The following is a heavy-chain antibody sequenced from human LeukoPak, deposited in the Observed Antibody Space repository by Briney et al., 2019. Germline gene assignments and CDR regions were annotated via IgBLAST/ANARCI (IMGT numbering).Heavy chain of an antibody. V-gene: IGHV4-30-2*01. CDR1: GGSISSGGYY. CDR2: IYHSGST. J-gene: IGHJ4*02. Sequence: SETLSLTCTVSGGSISSGGYYRSWIRQPPGKGLEWIGYIYHSGSTYYNPSLKSRVTISVDRSKNQFSLKLSSVTAADTAVYYCARDRPAPLGSGGTDYWGQGTLVTVSS. CDR3: ARDRPAPLGSGGTDY. D-gene: IGHD3-16*01.